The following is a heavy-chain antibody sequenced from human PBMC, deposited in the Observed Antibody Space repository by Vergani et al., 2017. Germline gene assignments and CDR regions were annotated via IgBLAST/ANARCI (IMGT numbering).Heavy chain of an antibody. Sequence: VQLVESGGGLVQPGRSLRLSCAASGFTFDDYAMHWVRQAPGKGLEWVAFIRYDGSNKYYADSVKGRFTISRDNSKNTLYLQMNSLRAEDTAVYYCARDADSSWYDYWGQGTLVTVSS. CDR3: ARDADSSWYDY. V-gene: IGHV3-33*08. CDR1: GFTFDDYA. D-gene: IGHD6-13*01. CDR2: IRYDGSNK. J-gene: IGHJ4*02.